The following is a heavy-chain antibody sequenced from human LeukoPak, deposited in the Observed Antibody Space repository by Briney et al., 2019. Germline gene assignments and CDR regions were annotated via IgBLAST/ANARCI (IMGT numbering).Heavy chain of an antibody. J-gene: IGHJ4*02. CDR1: GFTFISCG. V-gene: IGHV1-18*01. CDR2: IGGYDGDR. CDR3: ARDLWSVYDSSGYYRDFDY. D-gene: IGHD3-22*01. Sequence: ASVKVSCKASGFTFISCGFSWVRQAPGQGLEWMGWIGGYDGDRHYAEKFQGRVTITTDTSTSTAYMELRSLRSDDTAVYYCARDLWSVYDSSGYYRDFDYWGQGTLVTVSS.